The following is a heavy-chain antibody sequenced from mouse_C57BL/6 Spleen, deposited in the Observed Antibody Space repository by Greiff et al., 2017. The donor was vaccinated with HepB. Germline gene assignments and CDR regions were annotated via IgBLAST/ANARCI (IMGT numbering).Heavy chain of an antibody. J-gene: IGHJ1*03. CDR3: ASLLSWYFDV. Sequence: VQLQQPGAELVKPGASVKLSCKASGYTFTSYWMQWVKQRPGQGLEWIGEIDPSDSYTNYNQKFKGKATLTVDTSSSTAYMQLSSLTSEDSAVYYCASLLSWYFDVWGTGTTVTVSS. CDR1: GYTFTSYW. D-gene: IGHD2-1*01. CDR2: IDPSDSYT. V-gene: IGHV1-50*01.